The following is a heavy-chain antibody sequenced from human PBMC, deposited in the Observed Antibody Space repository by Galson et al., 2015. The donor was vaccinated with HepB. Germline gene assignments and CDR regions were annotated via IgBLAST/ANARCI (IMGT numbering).Heavy chain of an antibody. CDR2: IRYDGSNK. CDR3: AKDYGSGWPYYFDY. D-gene: IGHD6-19*01. Sequence: SLRLSCAASGFTFSSYGMHWVRQAPGKGLEWVAFIRYDGSNKYYADSVKGRFTISRDNSKNTLYLQMNSLRAEDTAVYYCAKDYGSGWPYYFDYWGQGTLVTVSS. V-gene: IGHV3-30*02. CDR1: GFTFSSYG. J-gene: IGHJ4*02.